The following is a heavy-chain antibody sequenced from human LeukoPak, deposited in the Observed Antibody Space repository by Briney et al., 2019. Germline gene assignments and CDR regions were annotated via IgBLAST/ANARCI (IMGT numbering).Heavy chain of an antibody. V-gene: IGHV3-21*04. CDR2: ISSISSYI. CDR1: GFTFSSYS. J-gene: IGHJ3*02. Sequence: GGSLRLSCAASGFTFSSYSMNWVRQAPGKGLEWVSSISSISSYIYYADSVKGRFTISRDNAKNSLYLQMNSLRAEDTAMYYCARESPGTEAFDIWGQGTMVTVSS. CDR3: ARESPGTEAFDI. D-gene: IGHD6-13*01.